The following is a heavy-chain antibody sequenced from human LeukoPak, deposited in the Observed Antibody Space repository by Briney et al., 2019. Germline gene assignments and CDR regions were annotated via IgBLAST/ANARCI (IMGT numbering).Heavy chain of an antibody. V-gene: IGHV4-59*08. CDR3: ARIVVAGNGYNSFDP. J-gene: IGHJ5*02. CDR1: GGSISTYY. Sequence: SETLSLTCAVSGGSISTYYWNWIRQPPGKGLEWIGYIYYTGSTIYNPSLKSRVTIPVDTSKNQFSLKLRSVTAADTAVYYCARIVVAGNGYNSFDPWGQGTLVTVSS. D-gene: IGHD6-19*01. CDR2: IYYTGST.